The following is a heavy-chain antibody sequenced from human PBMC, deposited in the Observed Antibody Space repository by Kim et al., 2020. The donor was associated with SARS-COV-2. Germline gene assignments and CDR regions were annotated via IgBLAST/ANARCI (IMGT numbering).Heavy chain of an antibody. V-gene: IGHV1-69*13. Sequence: SVKVSCKASGGTFSSYAISWVRQAPGQGLEWMGGIIPIFGTANYAQKFQGRVTITADESTSTAYMELSSLRSEDTAVYYCARGKSTRYYYDSSGYYLGFNWGQGTLVTVSS. CDR1: GGTFSSYA. CDR3: ARGKSTRYYYDSSGYYLGFN. CDR2: IIPIFGTA. J-gene: IGHJ4*02. D-gene: IGHD3-22*01.